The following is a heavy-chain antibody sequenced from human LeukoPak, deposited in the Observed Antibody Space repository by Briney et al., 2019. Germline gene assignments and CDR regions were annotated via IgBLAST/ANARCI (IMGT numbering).Heavy chain of an antibody. Sequence: GASVKVSCKASGGTFSSYAISWVRQAPGQGLEWMGRIIPIFGIANYAQKFQGRVTITADKSTSTAYMELSSLRSDDTAVYYGARDSGSYYRWWYFDLWGRGTLVTVSS. CDR1: GGTFSSYA. V-gene: IGHV1-69*04. CDR2: IIPIFGIA. D-gene: IGHD1-26*01. CDR3: ARDSGSYYRWWYFDL. J-gene: IGHJ2*01.